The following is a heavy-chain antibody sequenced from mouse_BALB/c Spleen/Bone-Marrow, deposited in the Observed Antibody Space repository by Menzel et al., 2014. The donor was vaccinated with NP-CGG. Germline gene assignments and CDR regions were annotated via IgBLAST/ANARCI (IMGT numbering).Heavy chain of an antibody. D-gene: IGHD1-2*01. Sequence: QVQLQQSGPELVKPGASVKMSCKASGYTFTSYYIHWVKQRPGQGLEWIGWIYPGDGSTKYNEKFKGKTTLTADKSSSTAYMLLSGLTSEDSAIYFCARTTAWYFDVWGAGTTVTVSS. CDR2: IYPGDGST. V-gene: IGHV1S56*01. CDR3: ARTTAWYFDV. J-gene: IGHJ1*01. CDR1: GYTFTSYY.